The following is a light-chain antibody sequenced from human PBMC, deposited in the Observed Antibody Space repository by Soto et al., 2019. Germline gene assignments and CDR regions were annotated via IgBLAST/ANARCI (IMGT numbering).Light chain of an antibody. Sequence: QSALTQPPSVSGSPGQSVTISCTGTSSDVGSYNRVSWYQQSPGNAPKLMIYEVSNRPSGVSDRFSGTKSGNTASLTNSGLQDEDEGDYYCSSYTTNITPVVFGGGTTLTVL. J-gene: IGLJ2*01. CDR3: SSYTTNITPVV. CDR2: EVS. CDR1: SSDVGSYNR. V-gene: IGLV2-18*02.